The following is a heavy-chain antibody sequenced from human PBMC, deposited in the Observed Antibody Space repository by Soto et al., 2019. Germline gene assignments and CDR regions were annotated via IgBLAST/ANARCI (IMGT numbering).Heavy chain of an antibody. CDR1: GFAFRNHG. V-gene: IGHV3-23*01. D-gene: IGHD2-8*01. Sequence: VQLLESGGGFIKPGESLRLSCTASGFAFRNHGMTWVRQAPGKGLEWISTIRNDGADTHYADSVRGRFRISRDNSRDTLDLHMDSLRAEDPATYYCVSWVSVHFDHWGPGTLVIVSS. CDR2: IRNDGADT. J-gene: IGHJ4*02. CDR3: VSWVSVHFDH.